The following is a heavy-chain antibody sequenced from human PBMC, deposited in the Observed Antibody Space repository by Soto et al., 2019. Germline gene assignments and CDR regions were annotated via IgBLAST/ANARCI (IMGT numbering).Heavy chain of an antibody. Sequence: QLQLQESGPGLVKPSETLSLTCAVSGASISGSYYYWAWLRQSPGKGPEWIGSVFYTGFTSYNPSLESRVSVSVDTSKSQFSLKLSAVTAADTAVSYCATSQKGYNWNYFDHWGQGALVTVSS. CDR2: VFYTGFT. J-gene: IGHJ4*02. CDR1: GASISGSYYY. D-gene: IGHD1-20*01. CDR3: ATSQKGYNWNYFDH. V-gene: IGHV4-39*01.